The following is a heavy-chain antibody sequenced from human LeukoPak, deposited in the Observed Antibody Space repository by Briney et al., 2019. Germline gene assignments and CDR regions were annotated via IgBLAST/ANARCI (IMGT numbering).Heavy chain of an antibody. CDR3: ARQLSSSWAYYFDY. J-gene: IGHJ4*02. V-gene: IGHV3-7*01. D-gene: IGHD6-13*01. CDR2: IKQDGSEK. Sequence: PGGSLRLSCAASGSTFSSYWMSWVRQAPGKRLEWVANIKQDGSEKYYVDSVKGRFTISRDNAKNSLYLQMNSLRAEDTAVYYCARQLSSSWAYYFDYWGQGTLVTVSS. CDR1: GSTFSSYW.